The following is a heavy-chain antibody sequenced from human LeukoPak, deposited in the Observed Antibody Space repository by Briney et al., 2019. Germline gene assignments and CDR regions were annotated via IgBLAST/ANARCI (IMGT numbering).Heavy chain of an antibody. Sequence: PGGSLRPSCAASGFTFSSYGMHWVRQAPGKGLEWVAVIWYDGSNKYYADSVKGRFTISRDNSKNTLYLQMNSLRAEDTAVYYCAREGATVTGPLDYWGQGTLVTVSS. CDR2: IWYDGSNK. J-gene: IGHJ4*02. CDR1: GFTFSSYG. V-gene: IGHV3-33*01. CDR3: AREGATVTGPLDY. D-gene: IGHD4-17*01.